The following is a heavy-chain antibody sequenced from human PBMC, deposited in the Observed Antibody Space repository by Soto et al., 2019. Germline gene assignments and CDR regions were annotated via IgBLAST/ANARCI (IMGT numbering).Heavy chain of an antibody. V-gene: IGHV4-59*01. J-gene: IGHJ6*02. CDR3: ARGKGDSTSCLDV. CDR1: TGSINGYY. D-gene: IGHD2-2*01. Sequence: SETLSLTCRVSTGSINGYYWNWIRQSPGKGLEWIAFIYSSGSTNYNPSLKSRATISVDRSKNQVSLKLTSVTAADTAVYYCARGKGDSTSCLDVWGQGTTVTVSS. CDR2: IYSSGST.